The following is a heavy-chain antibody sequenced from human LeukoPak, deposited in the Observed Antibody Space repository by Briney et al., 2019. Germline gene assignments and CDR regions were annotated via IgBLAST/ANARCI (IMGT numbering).Heavy chain of an antibody. D-gene: IGHD5-12*01. Sequence: PGGAPRLSCEPPGFTLSDYAVSWGPPGPGGGVEWGSRICYVEGGTYYADSVKGRLTISRDNAKNSLYLQMNSLRAEDTAVYYCARDMGVAFGYADYYYGMDVWGQGTTVTVSS. J-gene: IGHJ6*02. V-gene: IGHV3-23*01. CDR2: ICYVEGGT. CDR1: GFTLSDYA. CDR3: ARDMGVAFGYADYYYGMDV.